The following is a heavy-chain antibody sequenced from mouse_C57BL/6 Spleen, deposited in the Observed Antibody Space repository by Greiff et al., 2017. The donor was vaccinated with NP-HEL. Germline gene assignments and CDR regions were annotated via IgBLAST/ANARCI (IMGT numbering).Heavy chain of an antibody. J-gene: IGHJ2*01. V-gene: IGHV1-55*01. Sequence: QVQLKQPGAELVKPGASVKMSCKASGYTFTSYWITWVKQRPGQGLEWIGDIYPGSGSTNYNEKFKSKAPLTVDTSSSTAYLQLSSLTSEDAAVDYCAVGLPLTDLGYWGQGTTRTVSS. CDR2: IYPGSGST. CDR3: AVGLPLTDLGY. D-gene: IGHD2-2*01. CDR1: GYTFTSYW.